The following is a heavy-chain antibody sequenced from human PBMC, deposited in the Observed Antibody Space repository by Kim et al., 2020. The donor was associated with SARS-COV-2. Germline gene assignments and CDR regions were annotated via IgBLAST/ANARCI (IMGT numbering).Heavy chain of an antibody. D-gene: IGHD3-3*01. V-gene: IGHV3-23*01. CDR2: ST. J-gene: IGHJ4*02. Sequence: STYYADSVKGRFTLSRDKSKNTLYLQMNSLRAEDTAVYYCAKDTNPGFDYWGQGTLVTVSS. CDR3: AKDTNPGFDY.